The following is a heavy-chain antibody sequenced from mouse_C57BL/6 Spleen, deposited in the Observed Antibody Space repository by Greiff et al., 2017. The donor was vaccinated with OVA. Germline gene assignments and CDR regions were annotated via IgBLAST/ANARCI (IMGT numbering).Heavy chain of an antibody. CDR3: ARCPFTTVVAHFDY. V-gene: IGHV1-58*01. D-gene: IGHD1-1*01. J-gene: IGHJ2*01. CDR2: IYIGNGYT. CDR1: GYTFTSSG. Sequence: VQLKESGAELVRPGSSVKMSCKTSGYTFTSSGINWVKQRPGQGLEWIGYIYIGNGYTEYNEKFKGKATLTSDTSSSTAYMQLSSLTSEDSAIYFCARCPFTTVVAHFDYWGQGTTLTVSS.